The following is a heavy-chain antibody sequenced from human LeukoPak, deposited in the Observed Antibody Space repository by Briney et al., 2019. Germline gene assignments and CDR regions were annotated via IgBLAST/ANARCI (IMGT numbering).Heavy chain of an antibody. CDR2: IHHSGST. CDR3: CSGGFLY. J-gene: IGHJ4*02. V-gene: IGHV4-34*03. D-gene: IGHD2-15*01. Sequence: SETLSLTCSVHGGSFSGYYWTWIPQPPGKGLEWIGEIHHSGSTNYNPSLKSRVTMSVDTSKNQFSLRLTSVTAADTGIYYCCSGGFLYWGQGTLATVSS. CDR1: GGSFSGYY.